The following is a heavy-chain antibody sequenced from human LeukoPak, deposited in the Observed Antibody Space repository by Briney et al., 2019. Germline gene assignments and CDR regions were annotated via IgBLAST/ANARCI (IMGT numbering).Heavy chain of an antibody. D-gene: IGHD2-2*01. CDR3: ARDSAQPKRIYQLSSGGWFDP. CDR1: GGSINSGDCY. CDR2: IYYSGST. Sequence: SQTLSFTCTVSGGSINSGDCYWSWIRQPPGKSLGRIGYIYYSGSTYYYPSRKSRISITVDTSKTQFSLKLSSLTAADTAVYYCARDSAQPKRIYQLSSGGWFDPWGQGSLVTVSS. V-gene: IGHV4-30-4*01. J-gene: IGHJ5*02.